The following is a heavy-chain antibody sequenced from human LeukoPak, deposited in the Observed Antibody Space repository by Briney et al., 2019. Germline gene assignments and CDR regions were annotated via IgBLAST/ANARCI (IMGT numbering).Heavy chain of an antibody. D-gene: IGHD3-10*01. CDR3: ARHGPADSRSYPLDY. CDR2: IYNSVTT. CDR1: GGSIRGYY. J-gene: IGHJ4*02. V-gene: IGHV4-59*08. Sequence: SSETLSLTCTVSGGSIRGYYWSWIRQPPGKRLEWIAYIYNSVTTNYNPSLKSRLTISVDTSENQISLKLSSVTAADTAVYYCARHGPADSRSYPLDYWGQGTLVTVSS.